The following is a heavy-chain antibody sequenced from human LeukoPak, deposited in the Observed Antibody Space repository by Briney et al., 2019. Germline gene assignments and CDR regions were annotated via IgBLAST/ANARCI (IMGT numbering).Heavy chain of an antibody. J-gene: IGHJ4*02. V-gene: IGHV3-21*01. CDR1: GFTFSSYS. Sequence: PGGSLRLSCAASGFTFSSYSMNWVRQAPGKGLEWVSSISSSSSYIYYADSVKGRFTISRDNAKNSLYLQMNSLRAEDTAVYYCARGYYYDSSGYSLPDYWGQGTLVTVSS. CDR3: ARGYYYDSSGYSLPDY. CDR2: ISSSSSYI. D-gene: IGHD3-22*01.